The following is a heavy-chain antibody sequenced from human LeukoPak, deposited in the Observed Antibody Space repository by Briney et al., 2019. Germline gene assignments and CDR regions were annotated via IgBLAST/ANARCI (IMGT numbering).Heavy chain of an antibody. D-gene: IGHD3-9*01. V-gene: IGHV3-64*01. J-gene: IGHJ6*02. CDR3: ARDQPIFSYYYGMDV. CDR1: GFTFSNYA. CDR2: ISSNGGIT. Sequence: GGSLRPSCAASGFTFSNYAMHWVRQAPGKGLDYVSAISSNGGITYYAKSVEGRFTISRDNSKNTLHLHMGSLRAEDVAVYYCARDQPIFSYYYGMDVWGQGTTVTVSS.